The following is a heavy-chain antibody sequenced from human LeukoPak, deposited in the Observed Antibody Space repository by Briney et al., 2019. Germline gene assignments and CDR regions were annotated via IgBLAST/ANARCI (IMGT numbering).Heavy chain of an antibody. CDR2: INPNTGDT. D-gene: IGHD2-21*01. CDR3: ARDGDTDGGMDV. J-gene: IGHJ6*02. CDR1: GYIFTGYY. V-gene: IGHV1-2*02. Sequence: ASVTVSCKASGYIFTGYYIHWVRQAPGQGREWMGWINPNTGDTTYAQKFQGRVTMNRDTSIRTAYMELSRLRVDDTAVYYCARDGDTDGGMDVWGQGTTVTVSS.